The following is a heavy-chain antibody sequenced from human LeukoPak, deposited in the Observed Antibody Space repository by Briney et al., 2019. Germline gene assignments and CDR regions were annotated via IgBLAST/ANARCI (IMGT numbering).Heavy chain of an antibody. CDR1: GYTLTELS. V-gene: IGHV1-24*01. D-gene: IGHD5-18*01. CDR3: ASDTAPQDAFDI. Sequence: ASVKVSCKVSGYTLTELSMHWVRQAPGKGLEWMGGFDPEDGETIYAQKFQGRVTMTEDTSTDTAYMELSSLRSEDTAVYHCASDTAPQDAFDIWGQGTMVTVSS. J-gene: IGHJ3*02. CDR2: FDPEDGET.